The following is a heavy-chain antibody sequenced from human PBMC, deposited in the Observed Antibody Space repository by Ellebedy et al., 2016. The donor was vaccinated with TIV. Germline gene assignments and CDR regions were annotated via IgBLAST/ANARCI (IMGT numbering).Heavy chain of an antibody. CDR2: ISYDGSDK. J-gene: IGHJ6*02. CDR3: ARDWEQWLLQGGLDV. D-gene: IGHD6-19*01. V-gene: IGHV3-30*01. Sequence: GESLKISYAASGFTFSNYAMHWLRQAPGKGLEWVAIISYDGSDKYYADSVKGRFTISRDNSKNTLYLQMISLRVEDTAVYYCARDWEQWLLQGGLDVWGQGTTVTVSS. CDR1: GFTFSNYA.